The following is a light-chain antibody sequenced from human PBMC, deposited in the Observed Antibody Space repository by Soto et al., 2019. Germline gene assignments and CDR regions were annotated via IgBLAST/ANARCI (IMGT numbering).Light chain of an antibody. J-gene: IGLJ7*01. CDR1: SNDVGTYNL. Sequence: QSALTQPASVSGSPGQSITISCTGTSNDVGTYNLVSWFQQHPGKAPKLMIYEVTKRPSGFSNRFSGSKSGSTASLTISGLQAEDEAHYYCCSYAGGSSYVFGTGTQLTVL. V-gene: IGLV2-23*02. CDR3: CSYAGGSSYV. CDR2: EVT.